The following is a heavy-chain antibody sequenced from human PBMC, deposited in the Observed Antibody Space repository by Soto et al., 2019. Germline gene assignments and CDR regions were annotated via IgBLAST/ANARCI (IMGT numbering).Heavy chain of an antibody. Sequence: QLQLQESGPGLVKPSETLSLTCNASGGSITSSGSAWGWIRQSPGKGLEWIGTIDYSGNIYYIPSLKSRITISVDTSKNQISLKLGSVTAAYTAVYYCARHIHNQGFEYYFDSWGQGTLVTVSS. CDR3: ARHIHNQGFEYYFDS. V-gene: IGHV4-39*01. D-gene: IGHD1-1*01. CDR1: GGSITSSGSA. J-gene: IGHJ4*02. CDR2: IDYSGNI.